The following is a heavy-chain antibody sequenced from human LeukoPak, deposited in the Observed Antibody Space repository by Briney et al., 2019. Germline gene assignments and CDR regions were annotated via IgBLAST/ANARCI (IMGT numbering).Heavy chain of an antibody. CDR1: GFTFSGSA. CDR3: SVNYCSGDNCYMF. CDR2: IRSKANSYAT. V-gene: IGHV3-73*01. D-gene: IGHD2-15*01. J-gene: IGHJ4*02. Sequence: GGSLRLSCAASGFTFSGSAMHWVRQASGKGLEWVGRIRSKANSYATAYAASVKGRFTISREDSKNTAYLQMNSLKTEDTAVYYCSVNYCSGDNCYMFWGQGTLVTVSS.